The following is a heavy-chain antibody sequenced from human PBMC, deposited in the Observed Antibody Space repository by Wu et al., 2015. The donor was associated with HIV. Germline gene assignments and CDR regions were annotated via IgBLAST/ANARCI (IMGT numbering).Heavy chain of an antibody. Sequence: QVQLVQSGAEVKKPGASVRVSCQTSGYTFTAHYIHWVRQAPGQGLEWMGWIRPDSGATNYAERFEDRVTMTRDASISTAYLQLRRLRFDDTAVYFCARDLGDDFAVRGFYWYMDVWGRGTAITVSS. CDR2: IRPDSGAT. CDR1: GYTFTAHY. V-gene: IGHV1-2*02. D-gene: IGHD3/OR15-3a*01. J-gene: IGHJ6*03. CDR3: ARDLGDDFAVRGFYWYMDV.